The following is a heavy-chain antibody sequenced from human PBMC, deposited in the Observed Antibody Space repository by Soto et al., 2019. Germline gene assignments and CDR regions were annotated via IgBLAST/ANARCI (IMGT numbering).Heavy chain of an antibody. CDR1: GFTFSSYG. V-gene: IGHV3-30*18. Sequence: QVQLVESGGGVVQPGRPLRLSCAASGFTFSSYGMHWVRQAPGKGLEWVAVISYDGSNKYYADSVKGRFTISRDNSKNTLYLQMNSLRAEAAAVYYCAKDKGIVGATPHYWGQGTLVTVSS. D-gene: IGHD1-26*01. CDR2: ISYDGSNK. CDR3: AKDKGIVGATPHY. J-gene: IGHJ4*02.